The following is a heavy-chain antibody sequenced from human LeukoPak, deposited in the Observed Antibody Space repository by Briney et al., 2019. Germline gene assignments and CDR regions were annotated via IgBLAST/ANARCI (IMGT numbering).Heavy chain of an antibody. D-gene: IGHD2-2*02. V-gene: IGHV4-38-2*02. Sequence: SETLSLTCAVSGYSISSGYYWGWIRQPPGKGLEWIGSIYHSGSTYYNPSLKSRVTISVDTSKNQFSLKLSSVTAAATPVYSCARDGRYCSSTSCYTGAYFDYWGQGTLVTVSS. CDR1: GYSISSGYY. J-gene: IGHJ4*02. CDR3: ARDGRYCSSTSCYTGAYFDY. CDR2: IYHSGST.